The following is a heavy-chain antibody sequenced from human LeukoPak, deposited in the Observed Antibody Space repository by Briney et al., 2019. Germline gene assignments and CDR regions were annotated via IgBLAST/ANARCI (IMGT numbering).Heavy chain of an antibody. Sequence: SETLSLTCAVYGGSFSGYYWSWIRQPPGKGLEWIGEINHSGSTNYNPSLKSRVTISVDTSKNQFSLKLSSVTAADTAVYYCARVAAGGYYYYGMDVWGQGTTVTVSS. CDR3: ARVAAGGYYYYGMDV. J-gene: IGHJ6*02. CDR1: GGSFSGYY. V-gene: IGHV4-34*01. D-gene: IGHD3-16*01. CDR2: INHSGST.